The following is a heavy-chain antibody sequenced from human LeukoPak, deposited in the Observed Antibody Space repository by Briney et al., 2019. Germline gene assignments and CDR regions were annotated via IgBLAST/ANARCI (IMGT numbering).Heavy chain of an antibody. CDR3: TTDQGLLFDP. D-gene: IGHD3-10*01. Sequence: GGSLRLSCAASGFTFSSYAMSWVRQAPGKGLEWVSAISGSGGSTYYADSVKGRFTISRGNSKNTLYLQMNSLKTEDTAVYYCTTDQGLLFDPWGQGTLVTVSS. J-gene: IGHJ5*02. CDR1: GFTFSSYA. V-gene: IGHV3-23*01. CDR2: ISGSGGST.